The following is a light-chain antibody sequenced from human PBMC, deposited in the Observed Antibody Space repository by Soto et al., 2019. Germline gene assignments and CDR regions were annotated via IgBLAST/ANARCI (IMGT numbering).Light chain of an antibody. J-gene: IGLJ3*02. V-gene: IGLV8-61*01. Sequence: QTVVTQEPSFSVAPGRTVTFTCGLSSGSVSTTYHPSWYQQTPGQAPRTLIYNPDIRSSGVPDRFSGSILGNTAALTITGAQADDESHYYCALYMGSGIWVFGGGTKLTVL. CDR3: ALYMGSGIWV. CDR1: SGSVSTTYH. CDR2: NPD.